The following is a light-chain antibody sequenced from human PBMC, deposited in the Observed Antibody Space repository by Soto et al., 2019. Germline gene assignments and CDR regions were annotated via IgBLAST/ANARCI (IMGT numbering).Light chain of an antibody. CDR2: GAS. CDR3: QHRSSWPLT. CDR1: QSVSSY. J-gene: IGKJ4*01. V-gene: IGKV3-11*01. Sequence: EIVLTQSPGTLSLSPGERATLSFRASQSVSSYLAWYQQKPGQAPRLLIFGASNRATGIPARFSGSGSGTDFTLTISSLEPEDFAVYYCQHRSSWPLTFGGGTKVDIK.